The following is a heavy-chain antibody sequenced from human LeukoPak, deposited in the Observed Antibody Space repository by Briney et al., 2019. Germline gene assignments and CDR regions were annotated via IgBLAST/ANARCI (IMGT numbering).Heavy chain of an antibody. D-gene: IGHD4-23*01. CDR1: GFTFSSYG. CDR3: ARDSSAYGGNFPLGVDY. Sequence: PGGSLRLSRAASGFTFSSYGMHWVRQAPGKGLEWVAVIWYDGSNKYYADSVKGRFTISRDNAKNSLYLQMNSLRAEDTAVYYCARDSSAYGGNFPLGVDYWGQGTLVTVSS. J-gene: IGHJ4*02. V-gene: IGHV3-33*01. CDR2: IWYDGSNK.